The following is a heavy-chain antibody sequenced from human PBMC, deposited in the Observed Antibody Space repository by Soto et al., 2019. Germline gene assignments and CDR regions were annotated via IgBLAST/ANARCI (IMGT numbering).Heavy chain of an antibody. CDR1: GYTFTGYY. CDR2: LNPNSGGT. Sequence: ASVKVACKAFGYTFTGYYIHWVRQAPGQGLEWMGWLNPNSGGTNYAEKFQGRATMSRDTSINTASMELSRPTFDDTDVYSCARHVGAAFRFYPWGQGTQVTVSS. V-gene: IGHV1-2*02. J-gene: IGHJ5*02. CDR3: ARHVGAAFRFYP. D-gene: IGHD2-15*01.